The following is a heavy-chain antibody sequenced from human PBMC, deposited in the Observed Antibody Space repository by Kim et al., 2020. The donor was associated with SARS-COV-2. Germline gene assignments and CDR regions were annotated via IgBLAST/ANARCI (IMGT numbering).Heavy chain of an antibody. V-gene: IGHV3-11*06. D-gene: IGHD2-15*01. Sequence: SVEGRFTISRDNAKNSLYLQMNSLRAEETAVYYCASYGGYCSGGSCYYRYWGQGTLVTVSS. J-gene: IGHJ4*02. CDR3: ASYGGYCSGGSCYYRY.